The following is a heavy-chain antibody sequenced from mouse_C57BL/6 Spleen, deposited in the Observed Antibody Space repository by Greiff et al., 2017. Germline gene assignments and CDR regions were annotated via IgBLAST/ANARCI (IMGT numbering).Heavy chain of an antibody. J-gene: IGHJ2*01. CDR1: GYSITSGYY. CDR2: ISYDGSN. CDR3: ARVGLQDYFDY. D-gene: IGHD2-4*01. V-gene: IGHV3-6*01. Sequence: DVKLQESGPGLVKPSQSLSLTCSVTGYSITSGYYWNWIRQFPGNKLEWMGYISYDGSNNYNPSLKNRISITRDTSKNQFFLKLNSVTTEDTATYYCARVGLQDYFDYWGQGTTLTVSS.